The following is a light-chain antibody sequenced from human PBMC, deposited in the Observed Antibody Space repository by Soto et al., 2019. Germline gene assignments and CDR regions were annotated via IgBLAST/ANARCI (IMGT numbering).Light chain of an antibody. CDR3: CAYAGSWV. J-gene: IGLJ3*02. CDR1: TNDIGGYNY. V-gene: IGLV2-14*01. CDR2: EVR. Sequence: QSALTQPASVSGSPGQSITISCSGSTNDIGGYNYVSWYQHHPGKVPKVIIYEVRNRPSGVSNRFSGSKSGNTASLTISGLQAADEADYYCCAYAGSWVFGGGTKLTVL.